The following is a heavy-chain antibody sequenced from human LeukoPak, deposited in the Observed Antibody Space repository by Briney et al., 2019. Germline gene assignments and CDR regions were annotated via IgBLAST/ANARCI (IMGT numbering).Heavy chain of an antibody. D-gene: IGHD3-16*01. CDR2: TYYRSKWYN. V-gene: IGHV6-1*01. CDR1: GDSVSSNSAA. CDR3: ARTGGGGRSFGY. Sequence: SQTPSLTCAISGDSVSSNSAAWNWIRQSPSRGLEWLGKTYYRSKWYNDYAVSVRSRITINPDISKNQFSLQLNSVTPEDTAVYYCARTGGGGRSFGYWGQGTLVTVSS. J-gene: IGHJ4*02.